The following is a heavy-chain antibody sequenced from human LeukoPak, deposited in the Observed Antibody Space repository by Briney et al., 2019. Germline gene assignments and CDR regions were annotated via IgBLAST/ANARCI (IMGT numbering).Heavy chain of an antibody. CDR1: GFTFSSYA. D-gene: IGHD5-18*01. CDR2: ISSSGTTI. CDR3: ARGRGYTYGYGMDV. V-gene: IGHV3-48*03. Sequence: GGSLRLSCAGSGFTFSSYAMSWVRQAPGKGLEWVSYISSSGTTIYYADSVKGRFTISRDNAKNSLYLQMNSLRAEDTAVYYCARGRGYTYGYGMDVWGQGTTVTVSS. J-gene: IGHJ6*02.